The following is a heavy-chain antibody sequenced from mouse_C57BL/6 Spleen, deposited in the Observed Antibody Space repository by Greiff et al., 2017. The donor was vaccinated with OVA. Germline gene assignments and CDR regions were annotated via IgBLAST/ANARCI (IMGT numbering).Heavy chain of an antibody. J-gene: IGHJ3*01. Sequence: EVQLQQSGPELVKPGASVKISCKASGYTFTDYYMNWVKQTPGKSLEWIGDISPNNGGTSYNQKLKGKATLTVDKSTNTPYMELSSLTSEDSAVYYCASVGFAYWGQGTLVTVSA. CDR2: ISPNNGGT. CDR3: ASVGFAY. V-gene: IGHV1-26*01. CDR1: GYTFTDYY.